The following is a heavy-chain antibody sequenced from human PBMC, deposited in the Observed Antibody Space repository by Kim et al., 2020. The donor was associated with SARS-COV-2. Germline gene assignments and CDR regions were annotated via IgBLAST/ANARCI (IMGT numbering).Heavy chain of an antibody. CDR1: GFTFSNAW. J-gene: IGHJ6*02. D-gene: IGHD5-18*01. CDR2: IKSKTDGGTT. Sequence: GGSLRLFCAASGFTFSNAWMSWVRQAPGKGLEWVGRIKSKTDGGTTDYAAPVKGRFTISRDDSKNTLYLQMNSLKTEDTAVYYCTTEGIWGGYSYDDYYYFGMDVWGQGTTVTVSS. V-gene: IGHV3-15*01. CDR3: TTEGIWGGYSYDDYYYFGMDV.